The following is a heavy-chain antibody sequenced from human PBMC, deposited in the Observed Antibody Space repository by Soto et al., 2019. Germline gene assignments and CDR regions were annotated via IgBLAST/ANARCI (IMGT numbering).Heavy chain of an antibody. V-gene: IGHV3-15*01. D-gene: IGHD2-8*01. Sequence: PGGSLRLSCAASGFNLNNAWVSWVRQAPGKGLEWIGHIKSETDSGTTDYAAPVKGRFTISRDGSDNTLYLQMNSLKTEDTALYYCTTTVLMVYANGPASNFDVWGQGTMVTVSS. CDR2: IKSETDSGTT. CDR1: GFNLNNAW. J-gene: IGHJ3*01. CDR3: TTTVLMVYANGPASNFDV.